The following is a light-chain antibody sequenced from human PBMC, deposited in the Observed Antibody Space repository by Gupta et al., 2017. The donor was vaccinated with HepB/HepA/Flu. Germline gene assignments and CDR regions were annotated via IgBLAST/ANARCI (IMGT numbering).Light chain of an antibody. CDR1: QSISFY. V-gene: IGKV3-11*01. CDR3: QHRNNCPRT. Sequence: EIVLTQSPATLSLSAGESATLSGRASQSISFYLAWYQQKPGQAPKLLIYDASTRGTGIPPRFSGGGSGTDFTLTIRSQEHEDFAVYYCQHRNNCPRTFGQGTKVEIK. CDR2: DAS. J-gene: IGKJ1*01.